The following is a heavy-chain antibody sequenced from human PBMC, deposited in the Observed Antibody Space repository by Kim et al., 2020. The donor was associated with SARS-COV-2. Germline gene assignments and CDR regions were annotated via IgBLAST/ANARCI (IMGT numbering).Heavy chain of an antibody. J-gene: IGHJ4*02. V-gene: IGHV4-59*01. D-gene: IGHD3-22*01. Sequence: SETLSLTCTVSGGSISSNYWSWIRQPPGKGLEWIGYVYHSASTTYNPSLKSRVSISADTSKNQFSLKLSSVTAADTAVYYCARGGLDSSGYHSYYFDYWGQGTLVTVSS. CDR2: VYHSAST. CDR1: GGSISSNY. CDR3: ARGGLDSSGYHSYYFDY.